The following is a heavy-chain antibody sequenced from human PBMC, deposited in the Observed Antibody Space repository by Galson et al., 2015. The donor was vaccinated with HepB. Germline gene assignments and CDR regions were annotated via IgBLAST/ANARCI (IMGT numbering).Heavy chain of an antibody. Sequence: SLRLSCAASGFTFGDYAMSWFRQAPGKGLEWVGFIRSKAYGGTTEYAASVKGRFTISRDDSKSIAYLQMNSLKTEDTAVYYCTRGGICTNGVCEWGYYYYGMDVWGQGTTVTVSS. CDR1: GFTFGDYA. D-gene: IGHD2-8*01. V-gene: IGHV3-49*03. J-gene: IGHJ6*02. CDR3: TRGGICTNGVCEWGYYYYGMDV. CDR2: IRSKAYGGTT.